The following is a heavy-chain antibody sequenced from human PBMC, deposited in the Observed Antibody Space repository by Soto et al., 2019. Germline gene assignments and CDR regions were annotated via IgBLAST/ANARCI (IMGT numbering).Heavy chain of an antibody. J-gene: IGHJ4*02. Sequence: EVQLLESGGGLVQPGGSLRLSCAASGFTFTTFAMSWVRQPPGKGLEWVSGISSSGDIPYYADSVKGRFTISRDQSKKTVYLQMNSLRAEDTALYYCAKVTSIVGDGDHDYWGQGTLVSVSS. CDR2: ISSSGDIP. CDR3: AKVTSIVGDGDHDY. CDR1: GFTFTTFA. V-gene: IGHV3-23*01. D-gene: IGHD4-17*01.